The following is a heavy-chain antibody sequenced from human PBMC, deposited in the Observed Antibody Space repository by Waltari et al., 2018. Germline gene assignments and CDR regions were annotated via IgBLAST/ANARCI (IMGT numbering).Heavy chain of an antibody. J-gene: IGHJ4*02. Sequence: EVQLVESGGGLMQPGGSLRLSCAASGFTVRNNYMSWGRQAPGKGLEWVSVIYSGGTTHYADSVKGRFTISRDNSKNTLYLQMNSLRAEDTAVYYCARGAPRDWGQGTLVTVSS. CDR3: ARGAPRD. V-gene: IGHV3-53*01. CDR2: IYSGGTT. CDR1: GFTVRNNY.